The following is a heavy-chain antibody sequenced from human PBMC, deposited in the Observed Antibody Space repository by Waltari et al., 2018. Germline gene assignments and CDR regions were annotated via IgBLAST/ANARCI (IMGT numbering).Heavy chain of an antibody. CDR3: ARDNPSPPHPPFDP. CDR2: INPSGGST. CDR1: GYTFTSYY. Sequence: QVQLVQSGAEVKKPGASVKVSCKASGYTFTSYYMHWVRQAPGQGLEWMGRINPSGGSTSYAQKLQGRGTMTRDTSTSTVYMELSSLRSEDTAVYYCARDNPSPPHPPFDPWGQGTLVTVSS. J-gene: IGHJ5*02. V-gene: IGHV1-46*01.